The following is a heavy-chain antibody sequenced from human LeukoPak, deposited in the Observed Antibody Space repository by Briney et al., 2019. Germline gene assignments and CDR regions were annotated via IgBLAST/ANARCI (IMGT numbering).Heavy chain of an antibody. D-gene: IGHD2-15*01. V-gene: IGHV4-38-2*02. Sequence: SETLSLTCTVSGYSISSGYYWGWIRQSPGKGLEWIGSIYHSGTTYYSPSLKSRVTISVDTSKNQFSLKLSSVTAADTAVYYCARDELGYCSGGGSCSYFDYWGQGTLVTVSS. CDR1: GYSISSGYY. CDR2: IYHSGTT. CDR3: ARDELGYCSGGGSCSYFDY. J-gene: IGHJ4*02.